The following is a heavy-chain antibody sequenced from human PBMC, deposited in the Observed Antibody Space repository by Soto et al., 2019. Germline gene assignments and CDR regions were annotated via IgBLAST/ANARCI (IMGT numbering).Heavy chain of an antibody. V-gene: IGHV1-69*01. CDR3: AGGESSGGRYFDL. Sequence: QVQLVQSGAEVKNPGSSVKVSCKASGGSFSSPTISWVRQAPGQGLGWMGGVSPIFGTTNYAQKFQGRVTITADAFSGTAYRELCRLNFEDTAVSSCAGGESSGGRYFDLGGRATLATVSS. D-gene: IGHD1-26*01. J-gene: IGHJ2*01. CDR1: GGSFSSPT. CDR2: VSPIFGTT.